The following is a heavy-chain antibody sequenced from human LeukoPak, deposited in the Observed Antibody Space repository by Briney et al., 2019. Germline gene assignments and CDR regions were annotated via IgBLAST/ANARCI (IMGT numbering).Heavy chain of an antibody. CDR3: ARVPYYDFWSGWPYYMDV. V-gene: IGHV3-64*01. J-gene: IGHJ6*03. Sequence: PGESLKISCAASGFTFSNYAMHWVRQAPGKGLKYVSVISSNGDSTYYASSVKGRFTISRDNSKNTLYLQMGSLRAEDMAVYYCARVPYYDFWSGWPYYMDVWGKGTTVTVSS. D-gene: IGHD3-3*01. CDR2: ISSNGDST. CDR1: GFTFSNYA.